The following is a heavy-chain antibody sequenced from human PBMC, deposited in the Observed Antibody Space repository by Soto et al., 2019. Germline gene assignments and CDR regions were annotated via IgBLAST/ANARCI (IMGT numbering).Heavy chain of an antibody. CDR3: ARDYGDYDRAFDI. CDR2: INHSGST. CDR1: GGTFSGYY. V-gene: IGHV4-34*01. J-gene: IGHJ3*02. D-gene: IGHD4-17*01. Sequence: SETLSLTCAVYGGTFSGYYWSWIRQPPGKGLEWIGEINHSGSTNYNPSLKSRVTISVDTSKNQFSLKLSSVTAADTAVYYCARDYGDYDRAFDIWGQGTMVTVSS.